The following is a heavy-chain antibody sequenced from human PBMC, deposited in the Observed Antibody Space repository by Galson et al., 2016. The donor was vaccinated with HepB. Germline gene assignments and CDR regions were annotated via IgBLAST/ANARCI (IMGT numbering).Heavy chain of an antibody. CDR2: IYRSGGT. D-gene: IGHD2-15*01. Sequence: SETLSLTCGVSGASIKNNTWWSWVRRSPGQGLEWIGEIYRSGGTNYKPSLKSRVTMSIDKSKNQFSLRLTSVTAADTAVYYCARGQEDQDGYDFWGQGTLVTVSS. J-gene: IGHJ4*02. CDR1: GASIKNNTW. V-gene: IGHV4-4*02. CDR3: ARGQEDQDGYDF.